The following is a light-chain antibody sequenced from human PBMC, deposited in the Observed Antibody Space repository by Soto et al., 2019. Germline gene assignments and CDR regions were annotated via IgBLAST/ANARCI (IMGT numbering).Light chain of an antibody. CDR1: QSVRSN. J-gene: IGKJ1*01. CDR2: DAS. V-gene: IGKV3-11*01. CDR3: QQRSNWTWT. Sequence: VLTQSPATLSLAPGERATLACSASQSVRSNLAWYQQKPGQAPSLLIYDASNRTTGIPGRVSGSGSGTDFTLNISNLEPEDFAVYYCQQRSNWTWTFGQGAKVEIK.